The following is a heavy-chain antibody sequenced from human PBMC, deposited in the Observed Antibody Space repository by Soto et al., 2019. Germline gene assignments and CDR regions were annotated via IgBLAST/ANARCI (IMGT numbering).Heavy chain of an antibody. CDR2: INPNSGGT. V-gene: IGHV1-2*04. CDR1: GYTFSVYL. CDR3: ARVGGPDCSSTSCYADAFDS. Sequence: ASVRVYCKTSGYTFSVYLMHCVRHAPGQGLEWMGWINPNSGGTNYAQKFQGWVTMTRDTSISTAYMELSRLRSDDTAVYYCARVGGPDCSSTSCYADAFDSWGQGTMVTVSS. J-gene: IGHJ3*02. D-gene: IGHD2-2*01.